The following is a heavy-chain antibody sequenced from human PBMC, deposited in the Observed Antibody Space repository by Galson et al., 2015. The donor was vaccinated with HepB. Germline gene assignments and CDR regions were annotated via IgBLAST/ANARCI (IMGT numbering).Heavy chain of an antibody. Sequence: SLTCTVSGGSISRYYWSWIRQPPGKGLEWIGYIYYSGSTSYNPSLTSRVTISVDTSKNQFSLKLSSVTAADTAVYYCARRAVRGVHDAFDIWGQGTIVTVSS. CDR2: IYYSGST. J-gene: IGHJ3*02. CDR1: GGSISRYY. D-gene: IGHD3-10*01. V-gene: IGHV4-59*08. CDR3: ARRAVRGVHDAFDI.